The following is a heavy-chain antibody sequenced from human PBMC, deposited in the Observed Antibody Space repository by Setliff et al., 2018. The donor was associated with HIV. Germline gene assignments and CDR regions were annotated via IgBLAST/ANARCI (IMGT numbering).Heavy chain of an antibody. V-gene: IGHV4-61*02. CDR2: IYTSGST. D-gene: IGHD6-13*01. Sequence: SETLSLTCTVSGGSIISGSNYWSWIRQPAGKGLEWIGRIYTSGSTNYNPSPKSRVTMSVDTSKSQFSLNLNSVTAADTAVYYCVRGPHTSSWYGGYAFDIWGQGTMVTVSS. CDR1: GGSIISGSNY. J-gene: IGHJ3*02. CDR3: VRGPHTSSWYGGYAFDI.